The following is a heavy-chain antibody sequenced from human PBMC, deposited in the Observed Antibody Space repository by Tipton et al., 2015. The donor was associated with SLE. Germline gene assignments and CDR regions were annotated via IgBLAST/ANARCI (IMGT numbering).Heavy chain of an antibody. CDR1: GASMSSHH. J-gene: IGHJ6*02. V-gene: IGHV4-31*03. CDR2: IHDSVAT. D-gene: IGHD3-16*01. Sequence: TLSLTCTVSGASMSSHHWSWFRQHPGKGLEWIGYIHDSVATSYNPSLRSRSAISVDTSQNQFSLRLTSATAADPAIYYCARHPGASFDFWGQGTTVTVSS. CDR3: ARHPGASFDF.